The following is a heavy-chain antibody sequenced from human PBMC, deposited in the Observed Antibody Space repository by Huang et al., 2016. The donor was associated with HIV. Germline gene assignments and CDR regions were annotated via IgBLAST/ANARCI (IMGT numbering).Heavy chain of an antibody. Sequence: QVQLQESGPGLVKPSETLSLTCTVSGGSISSHYWSWIRQPPGKGLEWIGSIYYSGSTNYNPSLKSRVTISVDTSKNQFSLKLSSVTAADTAVYYCARDTMVRGFDYRGQGTLVTVSS. D-gene: IGHD3-10*01. V-gene: IGHV4-59*11. CDR2: IYYSGST. CDR1: GGSISSHY. CDR3: ARDTMVRGFDY. J-gene: IGHJ4*02.